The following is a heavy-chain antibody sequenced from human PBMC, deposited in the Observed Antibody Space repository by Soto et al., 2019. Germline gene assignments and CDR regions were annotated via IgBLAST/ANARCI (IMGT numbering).Heavy chain of an antibody. CDR1: GYTFTDYY. D-gene: IGHD1-26*01. CDR2: INPKSGGT. Sequence: RASVKVSCKASGYTFTDYYMHWVRQAPGQGLEWMGWINPKSGGTMYPQKFQGRVTMTWDTSISTAYMALTRLRSDDTAVYYCARDLAKGGGSAGFDYWGQGTLVTVSS. V-gene: IGHV1-2*02. J-gene: IGHJ4*02. CDR3: ARDLAKGGGSAGFDY.